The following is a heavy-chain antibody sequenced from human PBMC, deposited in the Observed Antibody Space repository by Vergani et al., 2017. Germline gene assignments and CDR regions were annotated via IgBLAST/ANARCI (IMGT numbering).Heavy chain of an antibody. D-gene: IGHD3-3*01. J-gene: IGHJ6*02. V-gene: IGHV1-69*04. CDR3: AKDSDFWSGYHYYYYGMDV. Sequence: QVQLVQSGAEVKKPGASVKVSCKASGYTFTSYGISWVRQAPGQGLEWMGRIIPILGIANYAQKFQGRVTITADKSTSTAYMELSSLRAEDTAVYYCAKDSDFWSGYHYYYYGMDVWGQGTTVTVSS. CDR1: GYTFTSYG. CDR2: IIPILGIA.